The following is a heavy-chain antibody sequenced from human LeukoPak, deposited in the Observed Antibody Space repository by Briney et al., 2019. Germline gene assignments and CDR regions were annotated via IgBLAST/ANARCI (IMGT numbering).Heavy chain of an antibody. CDR3: AKGSLGSWYYYDY. V-gene: IGHV3-23*01. Sequence: QPGGPLTPSTASFGFPLGSSAMRGVGQPPGRGPGWVSPFSSSGPDTYYADSVKGRFTIFRDNSKNTLYLQMNSLRAEDTAVYYCAKGSLGSWYYYDYWGQGTLVTVSS. CDR1: GFPLGSSA. D-gene: IGHD6-13*01. J-gene: IGHJ4*02. CDR2: FSSSGPDT.